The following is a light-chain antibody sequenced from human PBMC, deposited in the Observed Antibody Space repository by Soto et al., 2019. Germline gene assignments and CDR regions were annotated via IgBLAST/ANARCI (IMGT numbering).Light chain of an antibody. CDR3: QQYGSSPLT. CDR1: QSVSSSY. V-gene: IGKV3-20*01. J-gene: IGKJ4*01. CDR2: GAS. Sequence: EIVLTQSPGTLSLSPGERATLSCRASQSVSSSYLAWYQQKPGQAPRLLIYGASSRATGIPDRFSGSGSGTEFTLTISRLEPEDFAVYYCQQYGSSPLTFGGRTKVEIK.